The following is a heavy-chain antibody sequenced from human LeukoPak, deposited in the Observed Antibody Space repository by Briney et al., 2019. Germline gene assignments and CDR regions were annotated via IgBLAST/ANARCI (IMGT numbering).Heavy chain of an antibody. J-gene: IGHJ1*01. D-gene: IGHD4-17*01. Sequence: PSQTLSLTCTVSGGSISSGDYYWSWIRQPPGKGLEWIGYIYYSGSTYYNPSLKSRVTISVDTSKNQFSLKLSSVTAADTTVYYCARAYGDSGHFQHRGQGTLVTVSS. V-gene: IGHV4-30-4*08. CDR2: IYYSGST. CDR3: ARAYGDSGHFQH. CDR1: GGSISSGDYY.